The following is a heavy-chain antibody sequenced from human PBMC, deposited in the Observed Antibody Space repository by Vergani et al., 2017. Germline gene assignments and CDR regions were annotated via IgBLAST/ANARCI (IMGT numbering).Heavy chain of an antibody. CDR3: ARAWAVPTYCGGDCYSPLEYYYGMDV. CDR1: GGTFSSYA. Sequence: QVQLVQSGAEVKKPGSSVKVSCKASGGTFSSYAISWVRQAPGQVLEWMGGIIPIFGTANYAQKFQGRVTITADESTSTAYMELSSLRSEDTAVYYCARAWAVPTYCGGDCYSPLEYYYGMDVWGQGTTVTVSS. J-gene: IGHJ6*02. D-gene: IGHD2-21*02. V-gene: IGHV1-69*01. CDR2: IIPIFGTA.